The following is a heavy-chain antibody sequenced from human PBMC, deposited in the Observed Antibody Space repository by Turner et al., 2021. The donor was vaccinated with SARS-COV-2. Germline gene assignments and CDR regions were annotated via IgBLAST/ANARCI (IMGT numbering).Heavy chain of an antibody. CDR3: ARLMDTAMDYYGTDV. CDR2: NYYSGSA. J-gene: IGHJ6*02. V-gene: IGHV4-39*01. D-gene: IGHD5-18*01. CDR1: GGAISSSSYY. Sequence: QLQLQESGSGLVKPSATLSLTCTVSGGAISSSSYYWGWIRQPPGKGLEWIGNNYYSGSAYYNPSLKRRVTISVDPSKNQFSLKLTSVTAADTAVYYCARLMDTAMDYYGTDVWGQGTTVTVSS.